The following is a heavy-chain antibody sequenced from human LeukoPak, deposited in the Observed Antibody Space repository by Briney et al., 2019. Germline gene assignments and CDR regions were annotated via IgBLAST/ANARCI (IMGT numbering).Heavy chain of an antibody. CDR3: ARGAGWLAYYDS. V-gene: IGHV1-18*01. CDR1: GYNFDNYG. D-gene: IGHD5-12*01. CDR2: VSAYNGDR. Sequence: ASVKVSCKASGYNFDNYGINWVRQAPGQGLEWVGWVSAYNGDRIYAQNFQDRVTMITDASTSTAYMELRSLTSGDTAVYYCARGAGWLAYYDSWGQGTLVTVSS. J-gene: IGHJ4*02.